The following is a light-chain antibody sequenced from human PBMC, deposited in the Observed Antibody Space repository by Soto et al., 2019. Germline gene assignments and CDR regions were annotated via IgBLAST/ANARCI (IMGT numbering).Light chain of an antibody. J-gene: IGKJ1*01. V-gene: IGKV1-8*01. CDR1: QGISSY. CDR2: AAS. CDR3: LQYNSYPWT. Sequence: AIRMTQSPSSLSASTGDRVTITCRASQGISSYLAWYQQKPGKAPKLLIYAASTLQSGVPSRFSGSGSGTDFTLTISSLQPEDFATYYCLQYNSYPWTFGQGTKVDIK.